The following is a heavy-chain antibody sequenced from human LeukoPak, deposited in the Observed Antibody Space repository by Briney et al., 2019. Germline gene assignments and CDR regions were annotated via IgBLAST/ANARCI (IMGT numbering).Heavy chain of an antibody. CDR2: IYSGGST. CDR1: GFTVSSNY. J-gene: IGHJ4*02. Sequence: GGSLRLSCAASGFTVSSNYMSWVRQAPGKGLEWVSVIYSGGSTYYADSVKGRFTISRDNSKNTLCLQMNSLRAEDTAVYYCTRDLNYYDSSGYSYYFDYWGQGTLVTVSS. D-gene: IGHD3-22*01. V-gene: IGHV3-66*01. CDR3: TRDLNYYDSSGYSYYFDY.